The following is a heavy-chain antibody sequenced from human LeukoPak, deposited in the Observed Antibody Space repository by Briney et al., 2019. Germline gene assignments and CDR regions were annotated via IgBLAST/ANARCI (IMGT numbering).Heavy chain of an antibody. CDR2: FDPEDGET. CDR3: ATGPPIYCGGDCSDFDY. Sequence: ASVKVSCKVSGYTLTELSMHWVRQAPGKGLEWMGGFDPEDGETIYAQKFQGRVTMTEDTSTDTAYMELSSLRSEDTAVYYCATGPPIYCGGDCSDFDYWGQGTLVTVSS. D-gene: IGHD2-21*02. V-gene: IGHV1-24*01. CDR1: GYTLTELS. J-gene: IGHJ4*02.